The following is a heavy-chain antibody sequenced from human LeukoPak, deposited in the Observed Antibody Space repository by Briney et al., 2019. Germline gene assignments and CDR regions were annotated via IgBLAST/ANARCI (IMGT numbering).Heavy chain of an antibody. Sequence: GQSLRLSCVVSGLTPRGEDMHWVSPAQGRGLGWVAVIWHVGRIESHGDSVKGRFTLSRETSTTILYLGMNSLRAEETAVYYLARGPLNTFVVGDGGKGTTVTVS. J-gene: IGHJ6*03. CDR3: ARGPLNTFVVGD. CDR2: IWHVGRIE. V-gene: IGHV3-33*01. CDR1: GLTPRGED. D-gene: IGHD2-21*01.